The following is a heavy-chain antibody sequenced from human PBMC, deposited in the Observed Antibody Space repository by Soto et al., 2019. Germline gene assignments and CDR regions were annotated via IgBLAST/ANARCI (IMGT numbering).Heavy chain of an antibody. CDR1: GFSLTTSGVG. D-gene: IGHD3-3*01. Sequence: QITLNESGPTQVKPRQTLTLTCTFSGFSLTTSGVGVGWIRQSPGKAPEWLALIYWDDDKRYSPSLKSRLTITKDNSKNQVVLTMADLDPADTATYYCAHRVLRTVFGLVTTTAIYFDFWGPGTPVAVSS. CDR2: IYWDDDK. J-gene: IGHJ4*02. V-gene: IGHV2-5*02. CDR3: AHRVLRTVFGLVTTTAIYFDF.